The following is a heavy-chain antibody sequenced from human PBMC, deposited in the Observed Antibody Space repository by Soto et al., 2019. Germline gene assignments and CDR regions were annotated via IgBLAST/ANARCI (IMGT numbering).Heavy chain of an antibody. CDR1: GGLISSYA. D-gene: IGHD5-18*01. Sequence: QAQLVQSGTEVRKPGSSVKVSCQASGGLISSYAIMWVRQAPGQGLEWVGDIIPFVGTPNYAQKFQGRVTISVDESSTTAFLELSRLTSQDAGVFYCARGFQTNTEAGVYGMDLWGQGTTVTVSS. V-gene: IGHV1-69*01. CDR2: IIPFVGTP. J-gene: IGHJ6*02. CDR3: ARGFQTNTEAGVYGMDL.